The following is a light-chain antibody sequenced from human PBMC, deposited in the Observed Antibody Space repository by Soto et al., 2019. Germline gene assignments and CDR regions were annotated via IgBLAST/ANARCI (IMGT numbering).Light chain of an antibody. J-gene: IGLJ3*02. V-gene: IGLV7-46*01. CDR3: LLTYSGARV. CDR1: TGAVTTDHF. CDR2: DTN. Sequence: QTVVTQEPSLTVSPGGTVTLTCGSSTGAVTTDHFPYWFQQKPGQAPRTLIYDTNNKYSWTPARFSGSLLGDKAALTLSGAQPEDEADYFCLLTYSGARVFGGGTKLTVL.